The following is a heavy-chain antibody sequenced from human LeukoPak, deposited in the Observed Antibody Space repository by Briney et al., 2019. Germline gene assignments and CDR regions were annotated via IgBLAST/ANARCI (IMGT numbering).Heavy chain of an antibody. CDR3: ARDKEWLFDY. CDR2: ISYEGSNK. CDR1: GFTFSTYA. J-gene: IGHJ4*02. D-gene: IGHD5-24*01. V-gene: IGHV3-30*01. Sequence: PGRSLRLSCAASGFTFSTYAMHWVRQAPGKGLEWVALISYEGSNKYYADSVTGRFTISRDNSKNTLSLQMNSLRDEDTAAYFCARDKEWLFDYWGQGTLVTVSS.